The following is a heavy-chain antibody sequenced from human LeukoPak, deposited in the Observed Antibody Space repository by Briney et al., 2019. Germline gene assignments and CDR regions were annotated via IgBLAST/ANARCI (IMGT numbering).Heavy chain of an antibody. CDR3: AKELRYDSSGLDY. CDR1: GFTFSSYG. J-gene: IGHJ4*02. V-gene: IGHV3-30*18. D-gene: IGHD3-22*01. CDR2: ISYDGSNK. Sequence: PGGSLRLSCAASGFTFSSYGMHWVRQAPGKGLEWVAVISYDGSNKYYADSVKGRFTISRDNSKNTLYLQMNSLRAEDTAVYYCAKELRYDSSGLDYWGQGTLVTVSS.